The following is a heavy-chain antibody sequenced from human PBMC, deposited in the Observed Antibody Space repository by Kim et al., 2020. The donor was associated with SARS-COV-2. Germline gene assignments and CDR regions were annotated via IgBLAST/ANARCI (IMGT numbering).Heavy chain of an antibody. J-gene: IGHJ4*02. CDR1: GFSLSTSGVG. CDR3: AHRGIAVAGPYFDY. D-gene: IGHD6-19*01. Sequence: SGPTLVKPPPTLTLTCTFSGFSLSTSGVGVGWIRQPPGKALEWLALIYWDDDKRYSPSLKSRLTITKDTSKNQVVLTMTNMDPVDTATYYCAHRGIAVAGPYFDYWGQGTLVTVSS. CDR2: IYWDDDK. V-gene: IGHV2-5*02.